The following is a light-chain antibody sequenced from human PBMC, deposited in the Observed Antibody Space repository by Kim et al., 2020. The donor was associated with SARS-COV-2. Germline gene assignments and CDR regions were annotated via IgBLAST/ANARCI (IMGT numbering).Light chain of an antibody. J-gene: IGLJ3*02. CDR1: SGHSAYA. CDR3: QTWATGIRV. V-gene: IGLV4-69*01. CDR2: VNTDGSH. Sequence: QLVLTQSPSASASLGASVKLTCTLSSGHSAYAIAWHQQQPEKGPRYLIKVNTDGSHTKGDGVPDRFSGSSSGAERYLIISSLQSEDEADYYCQTWATGIRVFGGGTRLTVL.